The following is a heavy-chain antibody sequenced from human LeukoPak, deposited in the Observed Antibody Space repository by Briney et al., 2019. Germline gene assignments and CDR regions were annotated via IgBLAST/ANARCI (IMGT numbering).Heavy chain of an antibody. CDR3: AKDRPNYHESDGHYYRRDGDY. D-gene: IGHD3-22*01. J-gene: IGHJ4*02. Sequence: GGSLRLSCAASGFTFSSYAMSWVRQAPGKGLEWVSSVSSSGDRTFYADSVKDRFTISRDNSKNTLYLQMSRLRVEDTAVYYCAKDRPNYHESDGHYYRRDGDYWGQGTLVTVSS. CDR2: VSSSGDRT. CDR1: GFTFSSYA. V-gene: IGHV3-23*01.